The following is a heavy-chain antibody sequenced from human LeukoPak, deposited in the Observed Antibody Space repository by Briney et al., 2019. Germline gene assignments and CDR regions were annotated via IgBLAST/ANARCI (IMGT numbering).Heavy chain of an antibody. CDR3: SKDLYCSSTSCPFGY. D-gene: IGHD2-2*01. J-gene: IGHJ4*02. Sequence: DSVKGRFTISRDNSKNTPYLQMNSLRAEDTAVYYCSKDLYCSSTSCPFGYWGQGPLVTVSS. V-gene: IGHV3-30*02.